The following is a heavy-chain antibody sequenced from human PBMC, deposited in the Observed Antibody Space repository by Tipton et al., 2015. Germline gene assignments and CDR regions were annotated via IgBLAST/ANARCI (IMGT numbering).Heavy chain of an antibody. CDR3: ARGGHIQGHRQVYGMDV. V-gene: IGHV4-34*01. Sequence: TLSLTCAVYSGSFSDYYWSWIRQPPGKGLEWIGEINHSGSTKYNPFLRSRVTILLDTSKNQFSLKVKSVTAADTAVYYCARGGHIQGHRQVYGMDVWGQGTTVTVSS. CDR2: INHSGST. D-gene: IGHD2-21*01. J-gene: IGHJ6*02. CDR1: SGSFSDYY.